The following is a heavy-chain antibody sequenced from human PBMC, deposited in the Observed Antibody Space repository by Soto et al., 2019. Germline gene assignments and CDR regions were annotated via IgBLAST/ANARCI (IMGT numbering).Heavy chain of an antibody. CDR3: AREKRDGYSSFDY. CDR2: IYHSGST. Sequence: PSETLSLTCAVSGGSISSGGYSWSWIRQPPGKGLEWIGYIYHSGSTYYNPSLKSRVTISVDTSKNQFSLKLSSVTAADTAVYYCAREKRDGYSSFDYWGQGTLVTVSS. CDR1: GGSISSGGYS. V-gene: IGHV4-30-2*01. D-gene: IGHD5-18*01. J-gene: IGHJ4*02.